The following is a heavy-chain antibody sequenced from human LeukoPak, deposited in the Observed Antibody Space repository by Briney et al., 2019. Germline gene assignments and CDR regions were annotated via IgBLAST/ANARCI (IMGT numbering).Heavy chain of an antibody. CDR2: ISGSGCNT. CDR1: GFTFSSYA. J-gene: IGHJ4*02. V-gene: IGHV3-23*01. CDR3: VRSLSDY. D-gene: IGHD3-16*01. Sequence: GGSLRLSCAASGFTFSSYAMRWAPHSPGKALEWVSAISGSGCNTYYADSVKGRFTISRDNSKNTLYLQMNSLRAEDTAVYYCVRSLSDYWGQGTLVTVSS.